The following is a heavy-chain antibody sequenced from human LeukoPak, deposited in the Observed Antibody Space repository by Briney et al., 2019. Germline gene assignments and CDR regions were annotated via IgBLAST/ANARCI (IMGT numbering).Heavy chain of an antibody. Sequence: GGSLRLSCAASGFTFSTYSMNWVRQAPGKGLEWVSSISSSSSYIYYADSAKGRFTIFRDNAKNSLYLQMNSLRAEDTAVYYCAGDRDPSMRDDAFDIWGQGTMVTVSS. D-gene: IGHD3-3*02. J-gene: IGHJ3*02. CDR1: GFTFSTYS. V-gene: IGHV3-21*01. CDR2: ISSSSSYI. CDR3: AGDRDPSMRDDAFDI.